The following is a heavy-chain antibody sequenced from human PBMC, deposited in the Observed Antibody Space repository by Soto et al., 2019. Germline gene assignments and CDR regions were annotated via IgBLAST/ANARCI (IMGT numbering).Heavy chain of an antibody. J-gene: IGHJ5*02. Sequence: EVQLVDSGGGLVQPGGSLRLSCAASEFTFRSYWMHWVRQSPGKGLVWVSRISGSGGSTYYADSVKGRFTISRDNSKNTLYLQMNSLRAEDTAVYYCAKDPAYFDWLFHANWFDPWGQGTLVTVSS. D-gene: IGHD3-9*01. CDR3: AKDPAYFDWLFHANWFDP. V-gene: IGHV3-23*04. CDR1: EFTFRSYW. CDR2: ISGSGGST.